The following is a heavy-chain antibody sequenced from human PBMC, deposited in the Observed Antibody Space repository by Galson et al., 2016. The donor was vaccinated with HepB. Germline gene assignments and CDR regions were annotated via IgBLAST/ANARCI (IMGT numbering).Heavy chain of an antibody. CDR3: ARDRIFSGCLDY. V-gene: IGHV3-7*01. Sequence: SLRLSCAASGFPFSNYWMNWVRQAPGKGLEWVANINREGSDKYYLDSVKGRFTISRDDARNSVYLQMNSLRVEDTAVYFCARDRIFSGCLDYWGQGILVTVSS. J-gene: IGHJ4*02. CDR2: INREGSDK. D-gene: IGHD5-12*01. CDR1: GFPFSNYW.